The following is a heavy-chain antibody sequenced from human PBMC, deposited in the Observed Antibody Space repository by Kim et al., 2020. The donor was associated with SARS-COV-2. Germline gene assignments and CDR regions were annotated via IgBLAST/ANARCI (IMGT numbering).Heavy chain of an antibody. D-gene: IGHD6-13*01. CDR2: ISWDGGST. J-gene: IGHJ4*02. CDR1: GFTFDDYT. Sequence: GGSLRLSCAASGFTFDDYTMHWVRQAPGKGLEWVSLISWDGGSTYYADSVKGRFTISRDNSKNSLYLQMNSLRTEDTALYYCAKDMSIAAAGRRGFDYWGQGTLVTVSS. V-gene: IGHV3-43*01. CDR3: AKDMSIAAAGRRGFDY.